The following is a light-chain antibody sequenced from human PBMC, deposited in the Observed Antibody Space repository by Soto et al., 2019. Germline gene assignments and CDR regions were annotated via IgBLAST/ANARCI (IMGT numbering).Light chain of an antibody. CDR2: GTS. V-gene: IGKV3-20*01. CDR3: QQYGSSPNT. Sequence: EIVLTQSPGTLSLSPGERATLSCRASQSVTNNYLAWYQQKRDVAPRLLIYGTSSSATGIPDRYSGSASGKDCTLTISRLEHEDFAVYSCQQYGSSPNTFGQGTKLEIK. J-gene: IGKJ2*01. CDR1: QSVTNNY.